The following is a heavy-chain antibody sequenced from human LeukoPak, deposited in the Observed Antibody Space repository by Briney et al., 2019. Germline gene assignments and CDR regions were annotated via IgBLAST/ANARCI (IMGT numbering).Heavy chain of an antibody. J-gene: IGHJ4*02. CDR2: IIPIFGTA. CDR3: ATDYGDYAFDY. Sequence: SVRVSCKASGGTFSSYAISWVRQAPGQGLEWMGGIIPIFGTANYAQKFQGRVTITADESTSTAYMELSSLRSEDTAVYYCATDYGDYAFDYWGQGTLVTVSS. V-gene: IGHV1-69*13. D-gene: IGHD4-17*01. CDR1: GGTFSSYA.